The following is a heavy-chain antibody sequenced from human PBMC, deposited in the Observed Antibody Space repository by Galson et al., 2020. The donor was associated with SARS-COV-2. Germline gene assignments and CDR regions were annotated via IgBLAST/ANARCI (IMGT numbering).Heavy chain of an antibody. Sequence: ASVKVSCTASGYTFTNYGLSWLRQATGQGLEWMGWLSPSAGRTNYGQKLRGRLTMTTDTTTTTAYMELTSVRSDDTAIYYCAGVVFGSGSNAFDIWGQGTMVTVSS. CDR3: AGVVFGSGSNAFDI. D-gene: IGHD3-10*01. J-gene: IGHJ3*02. CDR2: LSPSAGRT. V-gene: IGHV1-18*01. CDR1: GYTFTNYG.